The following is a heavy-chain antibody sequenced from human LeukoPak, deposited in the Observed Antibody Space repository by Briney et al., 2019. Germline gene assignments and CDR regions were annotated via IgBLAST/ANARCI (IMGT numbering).Heavy chain of an antibody. CDR1: GGSISSSSYY. CDR2: IYYSGST. Sequence: SETLSLTCTVSGGSISSSSYYWGWIRQPPGKGLEWIGSIYYSGSTYYNPSLKSRVTISVDTSKNQFSLKLSSVTAADTAVYYCARGGLRWLVTPPFDYWGRGTLVTVSS. D-gene: IGHD6-19*01. J-gene: IGHJ4*02. V-gene: IGHV4-39*01. CDR3: ARGGLRWLVTPPFDY.